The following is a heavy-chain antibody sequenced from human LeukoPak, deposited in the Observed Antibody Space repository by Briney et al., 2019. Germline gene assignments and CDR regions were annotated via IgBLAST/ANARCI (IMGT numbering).Heavy chain of an antibody. CDR3: ARDSSGSSGQFSYWYFDP. J-gene: IGHJ2*01. V-gene: IGHV1-46*01. Sequence: GASVKVSCKASGYTFTSHYMHWVRRAPGQGLEWMGIINARDGDTSYAQKFQGRVTLTRDMSTSTVYMELSSLRSEDTAVYYCARDSSGSSGQFSYWYFDPWGRGTLVIVSS. CDR2: INARDGDT. CDR1: GYTFTSHY. D-gene: IGHD6-6*01.